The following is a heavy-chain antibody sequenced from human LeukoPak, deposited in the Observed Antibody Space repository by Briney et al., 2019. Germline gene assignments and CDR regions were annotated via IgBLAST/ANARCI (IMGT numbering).Heavy chain of an antibody. D-gene: IGHD3-9*01. V-gene: IGHV3-23*01. CDR1: GFTFSSDA. CDR3: SQELDVLRYFDWLSPIDY. J-gene: IGHJ4*02. Sequence: PGGSLRLSCAASGFTFSSDAMSWVRQAPGKGLEWVSAISGSGGSTYYADSVKGRFTISRDNSKNTLYLQMNSLRAEDTAVYYCSQELDVLRYFDWLSPIDYWGQGTLVTVSS. CDR2: ISGSGGST.